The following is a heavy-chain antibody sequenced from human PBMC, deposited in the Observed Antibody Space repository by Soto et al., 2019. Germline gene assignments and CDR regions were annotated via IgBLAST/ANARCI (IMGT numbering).Heavy chain of an antibody. Sequence: QVQVVESGGGVVQPGRSLRLSCAASGLTFRTSGMHWVRQAPGEGPEWVAVIWYDGKTKYYADSVKVRFTISRDDSTKALYLEMNCLRAEDTAVYYCARYLSRSGVSWKNDAFNIWGQGTMVTVSS. V-gene: IGHV3-33*01. D-gene: IGHD1-1*01. CDR1: GLTFRTSG. CDR3: ARYLSRSGVSWKNDAFNI. CDR2: IWYDGKTK. J-gene: IGHJ3*02.